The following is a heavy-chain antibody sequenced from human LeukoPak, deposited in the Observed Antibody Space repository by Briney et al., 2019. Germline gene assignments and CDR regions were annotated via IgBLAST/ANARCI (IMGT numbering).Heavy chain of an antibody. CDR1: GVSFSSYW. Sequence: GGSLRLSCAASGVSFSSYWMSWVRQAPGKGLEWVANIKQDGSEKYYVDSVKGRFTISRDNAKNSLYLQMNSLRAEDTAVYYCAREGFWNYYMDVWGKGTTVTVSS. V-gene: IGHV3-7*01. CDR3: AREGFWNYYMDV. J-gene: IGHJ6*03. CDR2: IKQDGSEK. D-gene: IGHD1-1*01.